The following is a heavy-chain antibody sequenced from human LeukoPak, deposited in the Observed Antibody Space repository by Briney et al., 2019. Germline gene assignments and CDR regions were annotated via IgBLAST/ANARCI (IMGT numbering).Heavy chain of an antibody. CDR2: IGVGGTT. J-gene: IGHJ4*02. D-gene: IGHD3-22*01. CDR1: GFTFSKYG. Sequence: PGGSLRLSCAASGFTFSKYGMNWVRQAPGKGLEWVSGIGVGGTTYYAGSVKGRFTISRDTSKNTLYLQMNSLRAEDTAVYYCAKAQGYYDCWGQGTLVTVSS. CDR3: AKAQGYYDC. V-gene: IGHV3-23*01.